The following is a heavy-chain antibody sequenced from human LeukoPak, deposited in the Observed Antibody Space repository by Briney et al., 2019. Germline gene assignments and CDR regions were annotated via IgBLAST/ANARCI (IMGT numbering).Heavy chain of an antibody. CDR2: IRYDGSNK. D-gene: IGHD4-17*01. CDR1: GFTFSSYG. Sequence: TGGSLRLSCAASGFTFSSYGMHWVRQAPGKGLEWVAFIRYDGSNKYYADSVKGRFTISRDNSKNTLYLQMNSLRAEDTAVYYCAKVGTTVTTLFTDLGGYFDYWGQGTLVTVSS. V-gene: IGHV3-30*02. CDR3: AKVGTTVTTLFTDLGGYFDY. J-gene: IGHJ4*02.